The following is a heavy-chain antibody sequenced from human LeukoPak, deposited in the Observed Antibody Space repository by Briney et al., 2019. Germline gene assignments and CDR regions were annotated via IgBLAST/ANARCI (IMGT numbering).Heavy chain of an antibody. Sequence: GGSLRLSCAASGFTFNSYSMNWVRQAPGKGLEWVSSISSSSSYIYYADYVKGRFIISRDNSNNTLFVQMNSLRAEDTAVYYCAKSRSGSANWALQIFDNWGQGALVTVSS. D-gene: IGHD1-1*01. CDR2: ISSSSSYI. J-gene: IGHJ4*02. CDR3: AKSRSGSANWALQIFDN. V-gene: IGHV3-21*03. CDR1: GFTFNSYS.